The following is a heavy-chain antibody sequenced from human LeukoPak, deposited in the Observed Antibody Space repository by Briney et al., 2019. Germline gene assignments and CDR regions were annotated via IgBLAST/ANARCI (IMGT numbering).Heavy chain of an antibody. CDR2: IYYSGST. CDR3: ARNRYYYGSGNYGVPNWFDP. CDR1: GGSISSNSYY. D-gene: IGHD3-10*01. Sequence: PSETLSLTCTVSGGSISSNSYYWGWIRQPPGKGLEWIGSIYYSGSTYYNPSLKSRVTISVGTSKNQFSLKLNSVTAADTAVYYCARNRYYYGSGNYGVPNWFDPWGQGTLVTVSS. J-gene: IGHJ5*02. V-gene: IGHV4-39*01.